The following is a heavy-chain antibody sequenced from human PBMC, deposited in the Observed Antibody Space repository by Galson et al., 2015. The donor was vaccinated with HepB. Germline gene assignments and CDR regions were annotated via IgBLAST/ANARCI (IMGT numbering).Heavy chain of an antibody. CDR2: ISSAGTTQ. Sequence: SLRLSCAASGFAFNTYTMQWVRQAPGKGLEWVATISSAGTTQYYADSVKGRFTSSRDNSKNLVYLQMNSLGAEDTAVYNCARDAMGRGSGSYSAFDYWGQGTLVTVSS. CDR1: GFAFNTYT. D-gene: IGHD1-26*01. V-gene: IGHV3-30-3*01. J-gene: IGHJ4*02. CDR3: ARDAMGRGSGSYSAFDY.